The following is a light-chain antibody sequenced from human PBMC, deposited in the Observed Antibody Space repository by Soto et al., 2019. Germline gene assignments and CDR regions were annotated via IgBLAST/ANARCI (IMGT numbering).Light chain of an antibody. CDR2: EGS. J-gene: IGLJ2*01. CDR3: CSYAGSSTLDVV. CDR1: SSDVGSYNL. Sequence: QSALTQPASVSGSPGQSITISCTGTSSDVGSYNLVSWYQRHPGKAPKLMIYEGSKRPSGVSNRFSGSKSGNTASLTISGLQAEDEADYYCCSYAGSSTLDVVFGGGTKLTVL. V-gene: IGLV2-23*01.